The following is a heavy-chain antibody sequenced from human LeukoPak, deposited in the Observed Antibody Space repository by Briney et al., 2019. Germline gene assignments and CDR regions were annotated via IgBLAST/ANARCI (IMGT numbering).Heavy chain of an antibody. Sequence: PGGSLRLSCAASGFTFSSYAMSWGRPARGKGLELVSAISGSGGSTYYADYVKGRFTTSRDNSKNTLYLQMNTLRAEDTAVYYCAKSPAFSVSVAGNWFDPWGQGTLVTVSP. V-gene: IGHV3-23*01. D-gene: IGHD6-19*01. CDR2: ISGSGGST. CDR1: GFTFSSYA. J-gene: IGHJ5*02. CDR3: AKSPAFSVSVAGNWFDP.